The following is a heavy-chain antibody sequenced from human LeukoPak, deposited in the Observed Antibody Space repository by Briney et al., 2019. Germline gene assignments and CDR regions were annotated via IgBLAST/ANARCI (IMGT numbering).Heavy chain of an antibody. Sequence: GGSLRLSCAASGFTFADYAMHWVRQAPGKGLEWVSGISWNSGSIGYADSVKGRFTISRDNAKHSLYLQMNSLRAEDTALYYCAKSLGGSGSYYSLLDAFDIWGQGTMVTVSS. CDR3: AKSLGGSGSYYSLLDAFDI. CDR1: GFTFADYA. J-gene: IGHJ3*02. CDR2: ISWNSGSI. V-gene: IGHV3-9*01. D-gene: IGHD3-10*01.